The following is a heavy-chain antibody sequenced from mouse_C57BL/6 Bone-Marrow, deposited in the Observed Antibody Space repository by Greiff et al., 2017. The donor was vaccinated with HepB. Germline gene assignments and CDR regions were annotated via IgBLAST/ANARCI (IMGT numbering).Heavy chain of an antibody. J-gene: IGHJ2*01. CDR2: IDPSDSYT. D-gene: IGHD1-1*01. V-gene: IGHV1-59*01. CDR3: AKTYGSLDY. CDR1: GYTFTSYW. Sequence: QVQLQQPGAELVRPGTSVKLSCKASGYTFTSYWMHWVKQRPGQGLEWIGVIDPSDSYTNYNQKFKGKATLTVDTSSSTAYMQLSSLTSEDSAVYYGAKTYGSLDYWGQGTTLTVSS.